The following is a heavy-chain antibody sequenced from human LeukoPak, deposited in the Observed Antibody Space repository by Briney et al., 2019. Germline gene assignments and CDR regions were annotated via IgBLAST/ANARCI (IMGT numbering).Heavy chain of an antibody. J-gene: IGHJ4*02. D-gene: IGHD3-22*01. CDR2: ISSSGSTI. CDR3: ATTGDSSGYLLYYFDY. CDR1: GFTFSGYE. Sequence: QPGGSLRLSCEASGFTFSGYEMNWVRQAPGKGLEWVSYISSSGSTIYYADSVKGRFTISRDNAKNSLYLQMNSLRAEDTAVYYCATTGDSSGYLLYYFDYWGQGTLVTVSS. V-gene: IGHV3-48*03.